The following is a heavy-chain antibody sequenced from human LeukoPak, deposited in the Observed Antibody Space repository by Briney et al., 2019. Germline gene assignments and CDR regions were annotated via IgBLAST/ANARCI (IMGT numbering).Heavy chain of an antibody. CDR1: GYTFTSYY. V-gene: IGHV1-2*02. CDR2: IKPNSGGT. CDR3: ARVKPAYSSGWWRKAGFDP. D-gene: IGHD6-19*01. J-gene: IGHJ5*02. Sequence: ASVKVSCKASGYTFTSYYMHWVRQAPEQGLGWMGWIKPNSGGTNYAQKFQGRVTTTRDTSISTAYMELSRLRSDDTAVYYCARVKPAYSSGWWRKAGFDPWGQGTLVTVSS.